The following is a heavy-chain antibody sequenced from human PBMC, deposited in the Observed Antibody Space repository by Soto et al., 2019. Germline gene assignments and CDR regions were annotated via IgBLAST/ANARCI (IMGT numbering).Heavy chain of an antibody. Sequence: QVQLVQSGAEVKKPGSSVKVSCKASGGTFSSYAISWVRQAPGQGLEWMGGIIPIFGTANYAQKFQGRVTITADESTSXAXRERSSLRSEDTAVYYCARPIRFDHDSSGQSAWFDPWGQGTLVTVSS. CDR3: ARPIRFDHDSSGQSAWFDP. CDR2: IIPIFGTA. D-gene: IGHD3-22*01. V-gene: IGHV1-69*12. J-gene: IGHJ5*02. CDR1: GGTFSSYA.